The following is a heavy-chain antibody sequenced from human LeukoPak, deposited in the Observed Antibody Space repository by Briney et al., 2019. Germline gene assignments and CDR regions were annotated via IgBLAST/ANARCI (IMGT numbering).Heavy chain of an antibody. J-gene: IGHJ4*02. CDR1: GFTFSSYA. D-gene: IGHD2/OR15-2a*01. CDR3: ARDYLGLHYFDY. Sequence: PGGSLRLSCAVSGFTFSSYAMHWVHQAPGKGLEWVAIISYDGNNKYYADSVKGRFTISRDISKNTLYLQINSLRADDTAVYYCARDYLGLHYFDYWGQGTLVTVSS. CDR2: ISYDGNNK. V-gene: IGHV3-30-3*01.